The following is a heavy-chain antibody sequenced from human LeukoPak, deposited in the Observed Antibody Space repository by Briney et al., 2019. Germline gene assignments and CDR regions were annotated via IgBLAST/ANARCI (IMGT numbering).Heavy chain of an antibody. Sequence: SETLSLTCTVSGGSFSSYYWSWIRQPPGKGLEWIGFIYYSGTTNHNPSLKSRVTISVDTSKNQFSLKLSSVTAADTAVYYCARHLFSGYYSYGMDVWGQGTTVTVSS. CDR3: ARHLFSGYYSYGMDV. CDR2: IYYSGTT. CDR1: GGSFSSYY. J-gene: IGHJ6*02. V-gene: IGHV4-59*08. D-gene: IGHD2-15*01.